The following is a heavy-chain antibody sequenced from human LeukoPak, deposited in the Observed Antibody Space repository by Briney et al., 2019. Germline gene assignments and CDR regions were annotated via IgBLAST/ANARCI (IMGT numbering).Heavy chain of an antibody. CDR1: GFTFSSYS. D-gene: IGHD3-22*01. J-gene: IGHJ6*03. V-gene: IGHV3-21*01. CDR2: ISSSSSYI. CDR3: ARVTYYYDSSGYYSYYYMDV. Sequence: GGSLRLSCAASGFTFSSYSMNWVRQAPGKGLEWVSSISSSSSYIYYADSVKGRFTISRDNAKNSLYLQMNSLRAEDTAVYYCARVTYYYDSSGYYSYYYMDVWGKGTTVTIS.